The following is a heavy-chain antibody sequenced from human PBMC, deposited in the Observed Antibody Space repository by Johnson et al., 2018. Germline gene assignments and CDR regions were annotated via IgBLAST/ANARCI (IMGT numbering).Heavy chain of an antibody. D-gene: IGHD4-17*01. CDR1: GFTFSSYG. V-gene: IGHV3-30*18. Sequence: QVQLVQSGGGVVQPGRSXRLSCAASGFTFSSYGMHWVRQAPGKGLEWVAVISYDGSNKYYADSVKGRFTISRDNSKNTLYLQMNSLRAEDTAVYYCAKWSGYYGDYENAFDIWGQGTMVTVSS. CDR2: ISYDGSNK. J-gene: IGHJ3*02. CDR3: AKWSGYYGDYENAFDI.